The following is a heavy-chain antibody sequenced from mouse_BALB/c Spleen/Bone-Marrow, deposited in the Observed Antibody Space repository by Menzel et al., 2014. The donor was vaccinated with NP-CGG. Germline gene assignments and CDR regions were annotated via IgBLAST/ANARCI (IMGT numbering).Heavy chain of an antibody. CDR2: INSNGGGT. Sequence: EVKLEESGGGLVQPGGSLKISCAASGFTFSSYGMSWVRQTPDKRLDLVATINSNGGGTYYPDSVKGRFTISRDNAKNTLYLQMSSLESEDAAMYYCGRDNYYDYDGFAYWGQGTLVTVSA. CDR1: GFTFSSYG. V-gene: IGHV5-6-3*01. CDR3: GRDNYYDYDGFAY. J-gene: IGHJ3*01. D-gene: IGHD2-4*01.